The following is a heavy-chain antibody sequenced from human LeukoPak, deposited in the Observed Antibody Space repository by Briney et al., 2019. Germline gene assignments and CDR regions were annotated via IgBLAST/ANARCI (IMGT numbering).Heavy chain of an antibody. V-gene: IGHV4-39*01. D-gene: IGHD4-17*01. CDR2: IYYSGST. Sequence: SETLSLTCTVSGGSVSGYYWGWIRQPPGKGLEWIGSIYYSGSTYYNPSLKSRVTISVDTSKNQFSLKLSSVTAADTAVYYCARTPNYGGKDYWGQGTLVTVSS. CDR3: ARTPNYGGKDY. J-gene: IGHJ4*02. CDR1: GGSVSGYY.